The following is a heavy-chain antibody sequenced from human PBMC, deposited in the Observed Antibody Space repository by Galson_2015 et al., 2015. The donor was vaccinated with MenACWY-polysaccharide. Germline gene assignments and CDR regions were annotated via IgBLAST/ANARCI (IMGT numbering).Heavy chain of an antibody. CDR3: ANSRVRSSHFDF. J-gene: IGHJ4*02. CDR1: GGAFGSHV. Sequence: SVKVSCKASGGAFGSHVISWVRQAPGQGLEWMGGVIPNFGTTRYAQKLQGRLTITADADTTTVHMELSSLRSEDTAVYYCANSRVRSSHFDFWCRGTLVTFSS. V-gene: IGHV1-69*13. CDR2: VIPNFGTT. D-gene: IGHD6-13*01.